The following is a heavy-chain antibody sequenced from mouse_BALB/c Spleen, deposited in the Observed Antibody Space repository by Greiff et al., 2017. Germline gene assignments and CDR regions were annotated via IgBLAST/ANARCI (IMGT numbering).Heavy chain of an antibody. V-gene: IGHV5-6-3*01. CDR3: ARGQWLLRAMDY. J-gene: IGHJ4*01. CDR1: GFTFSSYG. Sequence: EVMLVESGGGLVQPGGSLKLSCAASGFTFSSYGMSWVRQTPDKRLELVATINSNGGSTYYPDSVKGRFTISRDNAKNTLYLQMSSLRSEDTAMYYCARGQWLLRAMDYWGQGTSVTVSS. D-gene: IGHD2-3*01. CDR2: INSNGGST.